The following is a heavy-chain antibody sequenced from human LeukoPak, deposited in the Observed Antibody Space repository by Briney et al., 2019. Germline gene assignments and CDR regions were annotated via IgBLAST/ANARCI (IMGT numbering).Heavy chain of an antibody. Sequence: GGSLRLSCAASGFTVSSNYMSWVRQAPGKGLEWVSVIYSGGSTYYADSVKGRFTISRDNSKNTLYLQMNSLRAEDTAIYYCAKDRGRYSGYGSWGQGTLVTVSS. V-gene: IGHV3-53*01. J-gene: IGHJ5*02. CDR2: IYSGGST. CDR1: GFTVSSNY. D-gene: IGHD5-12*01. CDR3: AKDRGRYSGYGS.